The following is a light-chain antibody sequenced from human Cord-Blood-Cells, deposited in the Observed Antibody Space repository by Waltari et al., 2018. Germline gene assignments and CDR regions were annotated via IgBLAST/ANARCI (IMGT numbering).Light chain of an antibody. V-gene: IGLV1-47*01. CDR3: AAWDDSLSGVV. CDR2: RNN. CDR1: SSNIGSNY. Sequence: QSVLTQPPSASGTPGQRVTISCFGSSSNIGSNYVYWYQQLPGTAPKLLLYRNNRRPAGVPDRFSGSKSGTSASLAISGLRSEDEADYYCAAWDDSLSGVVFGGGTKLTVL. J-gene: IGLJ2*01.